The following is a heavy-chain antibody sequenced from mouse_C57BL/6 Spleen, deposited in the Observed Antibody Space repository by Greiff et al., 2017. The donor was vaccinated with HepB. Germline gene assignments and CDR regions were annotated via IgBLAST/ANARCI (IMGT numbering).Heavy chain of an antibody. Sequence: VQLQQSGAELAKPGASVKLSCKASGYTFTSYWMHWVKQRPGQGLEWIGYINPSSGYTKYNQKFKDKATLTADKSSSTAYMPLSSQTYADSAVNYGEKGGVPFDYWGQGTTLTVSS. V-gene: IGHV1-7*01. J-gene: IGHJ2*01. CDR2: INPSSGYT. CDR1: GYTFTSYW. CDR3: EKGGVPFDY.